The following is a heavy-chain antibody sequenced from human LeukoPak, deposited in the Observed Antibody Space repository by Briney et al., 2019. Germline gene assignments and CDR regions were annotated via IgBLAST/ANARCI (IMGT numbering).Heavy chain of an antibody. CDR3: ARDGPSDYYDSSGYYEDY. D-gene: IGHD3-22*01. V-gene: IGHV3-30*03. Sequence: QPGGSLRLSSAASGFTFSSYGMHWVRQAPGKGLEWVAVISYDGSNKYYADSVKGRFTISRDNSKNTLYLQMNSLRAEDTAVYYCARDGPSDYYDSSGYYEDYWGQGTLVTVSS. CDR2: ISYDGSNK. CDR1: GFTFSSYG. J-gene: IGHJ4*02.